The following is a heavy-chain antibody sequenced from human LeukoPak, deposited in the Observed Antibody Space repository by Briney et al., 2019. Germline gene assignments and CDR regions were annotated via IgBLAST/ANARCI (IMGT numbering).Heavy chain of an antibody. Sequence: ASVKVSCKASGYTFTDSYIHWVRQAPGQGLEWMAWINPDSGGTNYAQKFQGRVSMTRDTSISTAYMEVNRLRSDDTAVYYCARDGLSSSWYTGNWFDPWGQGTLVTVSS. CDR1: GYTFTDSY. V-gene: IGHV1-2*02. CDR2: INPDSGGT. J-gene: IGHJ5*02. CDR3: ARDGLSSSWYTGNWFDP. D-gene: IGHD6-13*01.